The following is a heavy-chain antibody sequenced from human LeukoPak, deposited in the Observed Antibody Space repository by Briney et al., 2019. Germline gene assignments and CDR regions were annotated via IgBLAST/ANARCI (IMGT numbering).Heavy chain of an antibody. J-gene: IGHJ4*02. D-gene: IGHD2-15*01. CDR1: GGSISSGDYY. CDR2: IYYSGST. V-gene: IGHV4-30-4*01. CDR3: AIARHCSGGSCYHFDY. Sequence: SQTLSLTCTVSGGSISSGDYYWSWIRQPPGKGLEWIGYIYYSGSTYYNPSLKSRVTISVDTSKNQFSLKLSSVTAADTAVYYCAIARHCSGGSCYHFDYWGQGTLVTVSS.